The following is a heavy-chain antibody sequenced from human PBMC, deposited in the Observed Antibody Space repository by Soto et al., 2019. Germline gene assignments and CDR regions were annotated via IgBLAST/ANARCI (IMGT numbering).Heavy chain of an antibody. CDR2: IKTDGSII. V-gene: IGHV3-74*01. J-gene: IGHJ2*01. CDR1: GFSFSSYW. CDR3: ARVGQGAWYFDL. D-gene: IGHD1-26*01. Sequence: EVQLVESGGGLVQPGGSLRLSCAASGFSFSSYWMHWVSQAPGKGLVWVSRIKTDGSIITYAYSVKGRFTISRDNAKNTLYLQMNTLRAEDTAVYYCARVGQGAWYFDLWGRGTLVTVSS.